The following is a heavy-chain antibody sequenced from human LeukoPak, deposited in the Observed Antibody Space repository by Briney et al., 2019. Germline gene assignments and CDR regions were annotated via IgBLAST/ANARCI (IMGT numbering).Heavy chain of an antibody. V-gene: IGHV3-23*01. Sequence: GGSLRLSCAASGFTFSSYGMSWVRQAPGKGLEWVSAISGSGGSTYYADSVKGRFTISRDNTKNTLYLQLNSLRAEDTAVYYCATGNYNRPFDYWGQGTLVTVSS. J-gene: IGHJ4*02. CDR3: ATGNYNRPFDY. D-gene: IGHD1-7*01. CDR1: GFTFSSYG. CDR2: ISGSGGST.